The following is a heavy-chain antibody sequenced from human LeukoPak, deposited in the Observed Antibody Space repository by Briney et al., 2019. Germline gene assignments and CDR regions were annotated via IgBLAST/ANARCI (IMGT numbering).Heavy chain of an antibody. Sequence: SETLSLTCTVSGGSISSGDYYWSWIRQPPGEGLEWIGYIYYSGSTYYNPSLKSRVTISVDTSKNQFSLRLSSVTAADTAVYYCAREGGSGSGYWGQGTLVTVSS. D-gene: IGHD5-12*01. J-gene: IGHJ4*02. CDR2: IYYSGST. V-gene: IGHV4-30-4*08. CDR1: GGSISSGDYY. CDR3: AREGGSGSGY.